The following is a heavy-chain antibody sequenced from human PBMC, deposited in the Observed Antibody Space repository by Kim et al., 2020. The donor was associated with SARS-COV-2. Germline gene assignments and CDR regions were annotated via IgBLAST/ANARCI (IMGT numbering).Heavy chain of an antibody. CDR3: AREYTGWFDP. Sequence: SETLSLTCTVSGGSISSGSYYWSWIRQPAGKGLEWIGRIYTSGSTNYNPSLKSRVTISVDTSKNQFSLKLSSVTAADTAVYYCAREYTGWFDPWGQGTLVTVSS. D-gene: IGHD1-1*01. CDR2: IYTSGST. CDR1: GGSISSGSYY. J-gene: IGHJ5*02. V-gene: IGHV4-61*02.